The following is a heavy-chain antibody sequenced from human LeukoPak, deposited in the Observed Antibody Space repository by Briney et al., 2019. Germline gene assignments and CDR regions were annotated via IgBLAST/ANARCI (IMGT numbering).Heavy chain of an antibody. V-gene: IGHV1-2*02. J-gene: IGHJ3*02. CDR3: ARDLALHDTSFVFDM. D-gene: IGHD3-9*01. Sequence: ASVKVSCKASRDTFTDHYAHWVRQAPGQGPEWMGWINPKGGVTITAQNLQGSVTMASDTSLSSAYMELRRLRSDDTDVYYRARDLALHDTSFVFDMWGQGTMVTVSS. CDR1: RDTFTDHY. CDR2: INPKGGVT.